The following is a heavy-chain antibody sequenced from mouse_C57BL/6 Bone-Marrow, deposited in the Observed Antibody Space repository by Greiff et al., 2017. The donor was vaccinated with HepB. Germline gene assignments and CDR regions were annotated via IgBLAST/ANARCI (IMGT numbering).Heavy chain of an antibody. CDR2: IDPETGGT. CDR1: GYTFTDYE. Sequence: VQLQQSGAELVRPGASVTLSCKASGYTFTDYEMHWVKQTPVHGLEWIGAIDPETGGTAYNQKFKGKAILTADKSSSTAYMELRSLTSEDSAVYYCTRWDYGSSYNWYFDGWGTGTTVTVSS. J-gene: IGHJ1*03. V-gene: IGHV1-15*01. CDR3: TRWDYGSSYNWYFDG. D-gene: IGHD1-1*01.